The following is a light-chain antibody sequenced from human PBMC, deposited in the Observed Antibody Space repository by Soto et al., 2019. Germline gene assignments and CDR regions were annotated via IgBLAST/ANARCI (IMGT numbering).Light chain of an antibody. Sequence: EIVLTQSPGTLSLSPGERATLYFSASQSVSSTYLAWYQHKPGQAPRLLIYGASSRATGIPDRFSGSGSGTEFTLTISSLQSEDFALYYCQQYNNWPLTFGGGTKVDIK. CDR2: GAS. CDR3: QQYNNWPLT. CDR1: QSVSSTY. J-gene: IGKJ4*01. V-gene: IGKV3D-15*01.